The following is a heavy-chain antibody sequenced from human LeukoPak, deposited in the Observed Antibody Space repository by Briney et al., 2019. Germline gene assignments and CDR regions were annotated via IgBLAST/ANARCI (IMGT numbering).Heavy chain of an antibody. V-gene: IGHV3-73*01. CDR1: GFTFSGSD. J-gene: IGHJ4*02. CDR3: TSPSGDGSGPPFDY. Sequence: GGSLKLSCAASGFTFSGSDMHWVRQASGKGLEWVGRIRSKANSYATTYAASVKGRFTISRDDSKKTAYVQMNSLNTEGTAVYDCTSPSGDGSGPPFDYWGQGTLVTVSS. CDR2: IRSKANSYAT. D-gene: IGHD3-10*01.